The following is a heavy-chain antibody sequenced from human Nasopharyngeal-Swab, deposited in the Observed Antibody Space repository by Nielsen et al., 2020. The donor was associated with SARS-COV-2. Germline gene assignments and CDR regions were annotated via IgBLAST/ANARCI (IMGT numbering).Heavy chain of an antibody. D-gene: IGHD6-6*01. CDR2: IYHSGST. J-gene: IGHJ4*02. CDR1: GYSISSGYY. Sequence: SETPSLTCTVSGYSISSGYYWGWIRQPPGKGLEWIGSIYHSGSTYYNPSLKSRVTISVDTSKNQFSLKLSSVTAADTAVYYCARGHSSSSQYFDYWGQGTLVTVSS. V-gene: IGHV4-38-2*02. CDR3: ARGHSSSSQYFDY.